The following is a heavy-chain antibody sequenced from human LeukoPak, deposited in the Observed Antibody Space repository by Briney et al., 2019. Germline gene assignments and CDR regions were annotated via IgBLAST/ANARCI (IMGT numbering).Heavy chain of an antibody. V-gene: IGHV3-23*01. J-gene: IGHJ4*02. D-gene: IGHD5-12*01. Sequence: GGSLRLSCAASGFTFSSYVMSWVRQAPGKGLEWVSAISGSGGDTYYADSEKGRFTISRDNSDNTLYLQMNSLRAEDTAVYFCAKSRLGYDYWGQGTLVTVSS. CDR1: GFTFSSYV. CDR2: ISGSGGDT. CDR3: AKSRLGYDY.